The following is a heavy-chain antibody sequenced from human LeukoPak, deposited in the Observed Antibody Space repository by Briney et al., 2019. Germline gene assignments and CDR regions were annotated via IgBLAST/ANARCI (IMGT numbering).Heavy chain of an antibody. CDR3: ARDSGGYFDRNRFDS. J-gene: IGHJ4*02. CDR2: ISTSNSYI. Sequence: GGSLRLSCAASGFTFNRYNMNWVRQAPGKGLEWVSFISTSNSYIYYADSVKGRFTISRHNAKNSLYLEMNSLRAEDTAVYYCARDSGGYFDRNRFDSWGEGTLVTVPS. CDR1: GFTFNRYN. D-gene: IGHD3-9*01. V-gene: IGHV3-21*06.